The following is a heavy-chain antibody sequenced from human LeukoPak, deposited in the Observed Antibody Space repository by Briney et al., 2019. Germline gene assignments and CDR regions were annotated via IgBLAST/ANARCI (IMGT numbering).Heavy chain of an antibody. J-gene: IGHJ4*02. CDR2: INHSGST. D-gene: IGHD4-17*01. Sequence: AETLSLTCAVYGGSFSGYYWSWIRQPPGKGLEWIGEINHSGSTNYNPSLKRRVTISVDTSKNQFSLKLSSVAAADTAVYYCARVLYGDYYFDYWGQGTLVTVSS. CDR3: ARVLYGDYYFDY. V-gene: IGHV4-34*01. CDR1: GGSFSGYY.